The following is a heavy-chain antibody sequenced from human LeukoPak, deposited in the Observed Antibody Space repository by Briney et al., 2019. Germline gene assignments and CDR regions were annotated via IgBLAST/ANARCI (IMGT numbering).Heavy chain of an antibody. CDR3: ARIRADSSGYYYKYFDF. CDR2: ISSGGGTI. D-gene: IGHD3-22*01. CDR1: GFTFSIYE. J-gene: IGHJ4*02. V-gene: IGHV3-48*03. Sequence: GGSLILSCVVSGFTFSIYEMNWVRQAPGKGLEWVSYISSGGGTIYYADSVKGRFTISRDNAKNSLYLQMNSLRAEDTAVYYCARIRADSSGYYYKYFDFWGQGTLVTVSS.